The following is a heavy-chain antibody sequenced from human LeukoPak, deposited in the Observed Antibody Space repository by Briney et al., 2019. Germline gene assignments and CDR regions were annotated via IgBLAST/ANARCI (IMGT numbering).Heavy chain of an antibody. CDR1: GYTFTGYY. D-gene: IGHD5-24*01. J-gene: IGHJ6*02. CDR2: INPNSGGT. CDR3: ARAGDGSPVPYYYGMDV. V-gene: IGHV1-2*02. Sequence: GASVKVSCKASGYTFTGYYMHWVRQAPGQGLEWMGWINPNSGGTNYAQKFQGRVTMTRDTSISTAYMALSRLRSDDTAVYYCARAGDGSPVPYYYGMDVWGQGTTVTVSS.